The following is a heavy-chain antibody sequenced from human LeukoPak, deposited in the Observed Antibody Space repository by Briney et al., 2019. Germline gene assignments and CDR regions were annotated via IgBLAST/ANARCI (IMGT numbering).Heavy chain of an antibody. D-gene: IGHD4-23*01. CDR3: ARNLGAVVTPGWAYDI. CDR1: GDSISSAFYY. CDR2: IYHSGTT. V-gene: IGHV4-31*03. Sequence: PSETLSLTCTVSGDSISSAFYYWSWIRQHPGKGLEWIGYIYHSGTTCYNPSLKTRVTMSLDTSRNQFSLKVYSVTAADTAVYYCARNLGAVVTPGWAYDIWGQGTMVTVSS. J-gene: IGHJ3*02.